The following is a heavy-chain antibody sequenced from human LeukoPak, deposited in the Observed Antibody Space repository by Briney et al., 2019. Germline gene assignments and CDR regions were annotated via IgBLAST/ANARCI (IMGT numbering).Heavy chain of an antibody. CDR2: ISAYNGNT. D-gene: IGHD3-10*01. V-gene: IGHV1-18*04. CDR3: ARDRRSRFGELLQNWFDP. Sequence: ASVKVSCKASGYTFTSYGISWVRQAPGQGLEWMGWISAYNGNTNYAQKLQGRVTMTTDTTTSTAYMELRSLRPDDTAVYYCARDRRSRFGELLQNWFDPWGQGTLVTVSS. CDR1: GYTFTSYG. J-gene: IGHJ5*02.